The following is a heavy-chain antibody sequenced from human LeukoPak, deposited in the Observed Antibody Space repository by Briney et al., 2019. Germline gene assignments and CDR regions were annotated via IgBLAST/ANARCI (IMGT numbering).Heavy chain of an antibody. D-gene: IGHD2-15*01. V-gene: IGHV3-23*03. CDR1: GFTFSSFA. J-gene: IGHJ6*02. Sequence: GGSLRLSCAASGFTFSSFAMSWVRQAPGQGLEWVSVIYSGGSTYYADSVKGRFTISRDNSKNTLYPQMNSLRAEDTAVYYCAKEVVGLEYYYYGMDVWGQGTTVTVSS. CDR3: AKEVVGLEYYYYGMDV. CDR2: IYSGGST.